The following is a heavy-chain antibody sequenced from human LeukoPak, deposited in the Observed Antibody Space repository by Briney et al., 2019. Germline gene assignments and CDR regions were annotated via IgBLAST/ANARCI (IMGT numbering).Heavy chain of an antibody. J-gene: IGHJ4*02. CDR3: ARDLAVADFLDY. D-gene: IGHD6-19*01. Sequence: SVKVSCKASGGTFSSYAISWVRQAPGQGLEWMGGIIPIFGTANYAQKFQGRVTITADESTSTAYMELSSLRSEDTAVYYCARDLAVADFLDYWGQGTLVTVSS. CDR1: GGTFSSYA. CDR2: IIPIFGTA. V-gene: IGHV1-69*13.